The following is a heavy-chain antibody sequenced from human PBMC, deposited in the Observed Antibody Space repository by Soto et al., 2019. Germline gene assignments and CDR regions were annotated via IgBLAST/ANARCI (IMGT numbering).Heavy chain of an antibody. CDR2: LSGSDGTT. J-gene: IGHJ5*01. CDR3: AKDHGTYGPNWIDS. Sequence: EVQLLESGGGLVQPGGSLRLSCAASGFTFSSYAMSWVRQTPGKGLEWVSTLSGSDGTTYYADSVKGQFTNSRDNSKSTLYLKMKSLRAEDTGVYYCAKDHGTYGPNWIDSWGKGTLVTVTS. CDR1: GFTFSSYA. D-gene: IGHD3-10*01. V-gene: IGHV3-23*01.